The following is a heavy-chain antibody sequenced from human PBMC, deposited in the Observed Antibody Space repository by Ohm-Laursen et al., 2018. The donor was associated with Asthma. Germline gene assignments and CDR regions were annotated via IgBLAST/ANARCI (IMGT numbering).Heavy chain of an antibody. V-gene: IGHV2-5*02. CDR3: AHSVCSTSCYTAFDI. Sequence: TQTLTLTCTFSGFSLSTTGVGVGWIRQPPGKALEWLALIYWDDDKRYSPSLRSRLSITKDTSKNQVVLTMTNMDPVDAATYYCAHSVCSTSCYTAFDIWGQGTMVTVSP. CDR1: GFSLSTTGVG. CDR2: IYWDDDK. J-gene: IGHJ3*02. D-gene: IGHD2-2*02.